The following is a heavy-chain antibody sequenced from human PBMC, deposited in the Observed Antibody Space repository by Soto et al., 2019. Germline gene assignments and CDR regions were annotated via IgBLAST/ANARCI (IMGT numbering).Heavy chain of an antibody. D-gene: IGHD6-19*01. V-gene: IGHV1-69*13. CDR1: GGTFRSYA. J-gene: IGHJ4*02. CDR2: IIPIFGTA. Sequence: QVQLVQSGAEVKKPGSSVKVSCKASGGTFRSYAISWVRQAPGQGLAWMGGIIPIFGTANYAQQFQGRVTXTADESTSTVYLELSSLRSEDTAVYYCARSADNSGWYYFDYWGQGTLVTVSS. CDR3: ARSADNSGWYYFDY.